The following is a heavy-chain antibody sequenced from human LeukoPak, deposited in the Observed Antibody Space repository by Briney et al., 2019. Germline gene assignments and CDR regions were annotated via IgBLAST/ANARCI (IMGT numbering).Heavy chain of an antibody. V-gene: IGHV3-53*01. CDR2: IYGGDTT. CDR3: ARSARDSEYTNMDY. Sequence: GGSLRLSCAASGFTVSRDYMSWVRQAPGKGLEWVSVIYGGDTTYYADSVRGRFTISRDTSKNTLYLQMNSLRVDDTAGYYCARSARDSEYTNMDYWGQGTLVTVSS. CDR1: GFTVSRDY. D-gene: IGHD5-18*01. J-gene: IGHJ4*02.